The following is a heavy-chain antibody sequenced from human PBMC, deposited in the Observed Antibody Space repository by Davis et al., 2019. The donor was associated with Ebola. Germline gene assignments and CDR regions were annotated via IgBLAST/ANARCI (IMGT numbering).Heavy chain of an antibody. CDR3: ARGGYYESSGYSHAAFDI. CDR2: IWYDGSNK. J-gene: IGHJ3*02. Sequence: GESLKISCAASGFTFSSYGMHWVRQAPGKGLEWVAVIWYDGSNKYYADSVKGRFTISRDNAKVSLYLQMNSLRAEDTAIYYCARGGYYESSGYSHAAFDIWGQGTMVTVSS. CDR1: GFTFSSYG. D-gene: IGHD3-22*01. V-gene: IGHV3-33*08.